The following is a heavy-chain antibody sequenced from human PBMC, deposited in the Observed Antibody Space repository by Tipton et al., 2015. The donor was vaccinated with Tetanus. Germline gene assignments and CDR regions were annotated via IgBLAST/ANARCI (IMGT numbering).Heavy chain of an antibody. D-gene: IGHD3-22*01. J-gene: IGHJ4*02. CDR2: INHSGST. CDR1: GGSFSGYY. Sequence: LRLSCAVYGGSFSGYYWSWIRQPPGKGLEWIGEINHSGSTNYNPSLKSRVTISVDTSKNQFSLKLSSVTAADTAVYYCARMYYDSLKYYFDYWGQGTLVTVSS. V-gene: IGHV4-34*01. CDR3: ARMYYDSLKYYFDY.